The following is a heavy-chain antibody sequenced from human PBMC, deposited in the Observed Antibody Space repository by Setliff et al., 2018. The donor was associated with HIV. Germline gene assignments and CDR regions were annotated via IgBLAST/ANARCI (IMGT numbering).Heavy chain of an antibody. CDR3: AKAAPGSIPGFPEYFHH. V-gene: IGHV4-4*07. D-gene: IGHD2-15*01. J-gene: IGHJ1*01. CDR1: GDSISSYY. Sequence: SETLSLTCTVSGDSISSYYWSWIRQPAGKGLEWIGRIYTSGSTNYNPSLKSRVTLSLDTSKNQFSLKLTSVTAADSAVYFCAKAAPGSIPGFPEYFHHWGQGTLVTVSS. CDR2: IYTSGST.